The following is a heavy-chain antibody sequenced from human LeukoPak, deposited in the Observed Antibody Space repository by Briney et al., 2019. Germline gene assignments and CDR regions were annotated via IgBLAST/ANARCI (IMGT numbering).Heavy chain of an antibody. D-gene: IGHD4-17*01. CDR3: AREGDYDTFDY. CDR2: IYYSGST. Sequence: PSETLSLTCTVSGGSISSYYWSWIRQPPGKGLEWIGYIYYSGSTNYNPSLKSQVTISVDTSKNQFSLKLSSVTAADTAVYYCAREGDYDTFDYWGQGTLVTVSS. J-gene: IGHJ4*02. CDR1: GGSISSYY. V-gene: IGHV4-59*01.